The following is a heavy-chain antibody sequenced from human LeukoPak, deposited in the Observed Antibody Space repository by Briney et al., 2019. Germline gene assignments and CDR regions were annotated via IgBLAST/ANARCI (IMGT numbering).Heavy chain of an antibody. CDR1: GGSISSSSYY. CDR3: ASTGYCSSTSCYLPLDAFDI. CDR2: IYYSGST. D-gene: IGHD2-2*01. V-gene: IGHV4-39*07. Sequence: PSETLSLTCTVSGGSISSSSYYWGWIRQPPGKGLEWIGSIYYSGSTYYNPSLKSRVTISVDTSKNQFSLKLSSVTAADTAVYYCASTGYCSSTSCYLPLDAFDIWGQGTMVTVSS. J-gene: IGHJ3*02.